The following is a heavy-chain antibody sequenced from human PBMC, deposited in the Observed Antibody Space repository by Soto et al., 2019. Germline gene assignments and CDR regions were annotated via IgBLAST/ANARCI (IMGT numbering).Heavy chain of an antibody. Sequence: VSGPTLVNPTETLTLTCTVSGFSLSNARMGVSWIRQPPGKALEWLAHIFSNDEKSYSTSLKSRLTISKDTSKSQVVLTMTNMDPVDTATYYCARIWGSPDLRFLEWLYDYWGQGTLVTVSS. CDR2: IFSNDEK. CDR1: GFSLSNARMG. V-gene: IGHV2-26*01. CDR3: ARIWGSPDLRFLEWLYDY. J-gene: IGHJ4*02. D-gene: IGHD3-3*01.